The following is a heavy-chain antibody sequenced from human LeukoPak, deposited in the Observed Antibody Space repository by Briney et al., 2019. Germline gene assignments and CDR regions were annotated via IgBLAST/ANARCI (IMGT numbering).Heavy chain of an antibody. CDR1: GFTVNSNY. J-gene: IGHJ5*02. V-gene: IGHV3-53*01. D-gene: IGHD3-10*01. CDR3: ARVYYYGSWFDP. CDR2: IYSGGRT. Sequence: HPGGSLRLSCAASGFTVNSNYMSWVRQAPGKGLEWVSAIYSGGRTYYADSVKGRFTISRGNSKNTLYLQMNSLRAEDTAVYYCARVYYYGSWFDPWGQGTLVTVSS.